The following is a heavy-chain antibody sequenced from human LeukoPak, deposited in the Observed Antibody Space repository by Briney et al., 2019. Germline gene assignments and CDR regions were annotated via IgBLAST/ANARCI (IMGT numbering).Heavy chain of an antibody. CDR1: GGSISSYY. CDR3: ARDMEYSSSH. J-gene: IGHJ4*02. D-gene: IGHD6-13*01. V-gene: IGHV4-4*08. Sequence: SETLSLTCTVSGGSISSYYWSWVRQPPGKGLEWIGRIYTSGSTNYNPSLKSRVTITADTTTNQFSLKLSSVTAADTAVYYCARDMEYSSSHWSQGTVVTVSS. CDR2: IYTSGST.